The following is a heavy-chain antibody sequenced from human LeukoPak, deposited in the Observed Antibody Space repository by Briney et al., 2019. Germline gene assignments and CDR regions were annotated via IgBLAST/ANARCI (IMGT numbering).Heavy chain of an antibody. CDR2: ISAYNGNT. V-gene: IGHV1-18*01. J-gene: IGHJ4*02. D-gene: IGHD3-22*01. CDR1: GYTFTSYG. Sequence: AASVKVSCKASGYTFTSYGISWVRQAPGQGLEWMGWISAYNGNTNYAQKLQGRVTMTTDTSTSTAYMELRSLRSDDTAAYYCARVYYYDSSGSLFDYWGQGTLVTVSS. CDR3: ARVYYYDSSGSLFDY.